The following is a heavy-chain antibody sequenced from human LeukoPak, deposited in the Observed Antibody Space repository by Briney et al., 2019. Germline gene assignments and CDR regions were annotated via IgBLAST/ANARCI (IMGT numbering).Heavy chain of an antibody. J-gene: IGHJ6*03. D-gene: IGHD2-2*01. V-gene: IGHV3-74*01. CDR3: AREVEEVPAAMGVYYYYYMDV. CDR2: INVDGRRA. Sequence: PGRSLRLSCAASGLTFSSHWMQWVRQAPGKGLVWVSRINVDGRRANYAESVKGRFTIYRDNAKNTLYLQMNSLRAEDTAVYYCAREVEEVPAAMGVYYYYYMDVWGKGTSVTVSS. CDR1: GLTFSSHW.